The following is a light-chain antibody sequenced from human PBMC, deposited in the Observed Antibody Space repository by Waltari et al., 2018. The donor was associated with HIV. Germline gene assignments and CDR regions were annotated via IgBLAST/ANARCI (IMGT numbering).Light chain of an antibody. CDR1: ALPNQY. J-gene: IGLJ2*01. CDR3: QSADNSSTYKI. V-gene: IGLV3-25*03. CDR2: TDI. Sequence: SYELTQPPSVSVSPGQTARITCSGDALPNQYAYWYQQKPGQAPVLVIYTDIGRHSGIPERFSGSSSGTTVTLTISGVQAEDEADYYCQSADNSSTYKIFGGGTKLTVL.